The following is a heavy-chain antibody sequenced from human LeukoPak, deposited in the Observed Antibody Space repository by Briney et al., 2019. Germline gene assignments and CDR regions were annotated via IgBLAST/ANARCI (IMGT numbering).Heavy chain of an antibody. V-gene: IGHV1-2*02. Sequence: GASVKVSCKASGYTFTGYYMHWVRQAPGQGLEWMGWINPNSGGTDYAQKFQGRVTMTRDTSISTAYMELSRLRSDDTAVYYCAREMWLEPSSFDYWGQGTLVTVSS. CDR2: INPNSGGT. D-gene: IGHD6-19*01. J-gene: IGHJ4*02. CDR3: AREMWLEPSSFDY. CDR1: GYTFTGYY.